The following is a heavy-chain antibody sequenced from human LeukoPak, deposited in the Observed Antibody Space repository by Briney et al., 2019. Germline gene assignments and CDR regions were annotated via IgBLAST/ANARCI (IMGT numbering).Heavy chain of an antibody. V-gene: IGHV1-2*02. CDR3: ARGPRGAPRGLDS. Sequence: ASVKVSCRTSGYTFTDYQIHWVRQAPGQGLEWMGWINPYSGDRKQRQAFQDRVTLTRDASISTAYMELRRLKSDDTAAYFCARGPRGAPRGLDSWGQGTLVTVSS. CDR2: INPYSGDR. J-gene: IGHJ5*01. D-gene: IGHD2-21*01. CDR1: GYTFTDYQ.